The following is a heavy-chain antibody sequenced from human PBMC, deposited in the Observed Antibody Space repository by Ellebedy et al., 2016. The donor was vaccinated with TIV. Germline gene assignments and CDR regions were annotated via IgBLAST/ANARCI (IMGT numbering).Heavy chain of an antibody. D-gene: IGHD3-10*01. V-gene: IGHV3-30-3*01. J-gene: IGHJ6*02. CDR3: ANGPNYGSGSYYGMDV. CDR2: ISYDGSNK. Sequence: GGSLRLXXAASGFTFSSYAMHWVRQAPGKGLEWVAVISYDGSNKYYADSVKGRFTISRDNSKNTLYLQMNSLRAEDTAVYYCANGPNYGSGSYYGMDVWGQGTTVTVSS. CDR1: GFTFSSYA.